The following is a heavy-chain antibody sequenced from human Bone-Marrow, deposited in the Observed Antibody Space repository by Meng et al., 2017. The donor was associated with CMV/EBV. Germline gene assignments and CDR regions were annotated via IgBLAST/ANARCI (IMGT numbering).Heavy chain of an antibody. J-gene: IGHJ4*02. Sequence: SVKVSCKASGGTFSSYAISWVRQAPGQGLEWMGGIIPILGIANYAQKFQGRVTITADKSTSTAYMELSSLRSEDTAVYYCAREVDIGYYFDYWGQGTLVTVSS. D-gene: IGHD5-12*01. CDR2: IIPILGIA. V-gene: IGHV1-69*10. CDR1: GGTFSSYA. CDR3: AREVDIGYYFDY.